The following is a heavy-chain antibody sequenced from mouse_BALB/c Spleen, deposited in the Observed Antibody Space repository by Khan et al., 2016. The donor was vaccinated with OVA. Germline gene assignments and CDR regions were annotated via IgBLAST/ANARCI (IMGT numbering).Heavy chain of an antibody. CDR3: ARSGDDYFAY. J-gene: IGHJ3*01. D-gene: IGHD2-13*01. CDR2: IYPGDGNT. V-gene: IGHV1-80*01. Sequence: VQLQQSGAELVRPGSSVTISCKASGYALSNYLLNWVKQGPGQGLEWIGQIYPGDGNTHYNGKFKGNATLTEDKSSSTDYIQHSSLHSETSAVSFFARSGDDYFAYWGQGTLVTVSS. CDR1: GYALSNYL.